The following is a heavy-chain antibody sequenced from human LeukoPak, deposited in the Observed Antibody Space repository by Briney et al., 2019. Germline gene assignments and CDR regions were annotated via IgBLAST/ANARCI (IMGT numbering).Heavy chain of an antibody. CDR1: GFTFSYHW. V-gene: IGHV3-7*01. CDR3: AREEPDGMDV. J-gene: IGHJ6*02. Sequence: GGSLRLSCAASGFTFSYHWMTWVRQAPGKGLEWVANIKQDGSEKYYVDSVKGRFTISRDNAKNSLYLQVNSLRAEDTAVRYCAREEPDGMDVWGQGTTVTVSS. CDR2: IKQDGSEK.